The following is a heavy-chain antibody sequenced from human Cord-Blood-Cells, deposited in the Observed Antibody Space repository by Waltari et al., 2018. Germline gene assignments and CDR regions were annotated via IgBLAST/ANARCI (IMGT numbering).Heavy chain of an antibody. Sequence: QVQLQQSGPGLVKPSQTLSLTCAISGDSVSSNSAAWNWIRQSPSRGLEWLGRTYYRSKWYKDYAVSVKSRITINPDPSKNQFSLQLNSVTPEDTAVYYCASTPGTGDLDAVDIWGQGTMVTVSS. CDR1: GDSVSSNSAA. V-gene: IGHV6-1*01. CDR2: TYYRSKWYK. J-gene: IGHJ3*02. D-gene: IGHD7-27*01. CDR3: ASTPGTGDLDAVDI.